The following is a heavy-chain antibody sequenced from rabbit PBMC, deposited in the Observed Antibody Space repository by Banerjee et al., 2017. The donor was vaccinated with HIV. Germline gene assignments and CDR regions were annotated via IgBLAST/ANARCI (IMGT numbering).Heavy chain of an antibody. CDR1: GFSFSSSYY. CDR3: ARDYINGYSDYVFNL. J-gene: IGHJ4*01. V-gene: IGHV1S40*01. CDR2: IDVGSSGST. D-gene: IGHD6-1*01. Sequence: QSLEESGGDLVKPGASLTLTCTASGFSFSSSYYMCWVRQAPGKGLEWIACIDVGSSGSTWYASWAKGRFTISKTSSTTVTLQMTSLTAADTATYFCARDYINGYSDYVFNLWGPGTLVTVS.